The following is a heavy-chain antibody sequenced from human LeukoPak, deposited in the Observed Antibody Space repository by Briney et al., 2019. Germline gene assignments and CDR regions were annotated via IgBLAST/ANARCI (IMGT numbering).Heavy chain of an antibody. D-gene: IGHD3-22*01. CDR1: GFTFSSYE. V-gene: IGHV3-48*03. CDR2: ISSSGSTI. J-gene: IGHJ4*02. Sequence: PGGSLRLSCAASGFTFSSYEMNWVRQAPGKGLEWVSYISSSGSTIYYADSVKGRFTISRDNAKNSLYLQMNSLRAEDTAVYYCARSEHYYVSSGLTYYFDYWGQGTLVTVSS. CDR3: ARSEHYYVSSGLTYYFDY.